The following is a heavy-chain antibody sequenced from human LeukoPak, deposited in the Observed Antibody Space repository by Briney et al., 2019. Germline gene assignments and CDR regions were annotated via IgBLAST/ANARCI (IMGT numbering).Heavy chain of an antibody. CDR2: INSDGSKT. V-gene: IGHV3-74*01. CDR3: AKRDSSGSYYFDY. Sequence: GGSLRLSCAASGLTFSSSWMHWVRQAPGKGLVWVSRINSDGSKTDYADSVKGRFTISRDNSKNTLYLLMNSLRAEDTAVYYCAKRDSSGSYYFDYWGQGTLVTVSS. J-gene: IGHJ4*02. CDR1: GLTFSSSW. D-gene: IGHD6-19*01.